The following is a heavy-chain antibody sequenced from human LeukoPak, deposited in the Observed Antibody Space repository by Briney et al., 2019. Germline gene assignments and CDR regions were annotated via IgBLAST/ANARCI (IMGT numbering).Heavy chain of an antibody. CDR2: IYYSGST. CDR1: GGSISSYY. J-gene: IGHJ6*03. CDR3: AREGAHKNHYYSYYYMDV. Sequence: SETLSLTCTVSGGSISSYYCNWIRQPPGKGLEWIGYIYYSGSTNYNPSLKSRVTISLDTSKNQFSLKLSSVTAADTAVYYCAREGAHKNHYYSYYYMDVWGKGTTVTVSS. V-gene: IGHV4-59*01.